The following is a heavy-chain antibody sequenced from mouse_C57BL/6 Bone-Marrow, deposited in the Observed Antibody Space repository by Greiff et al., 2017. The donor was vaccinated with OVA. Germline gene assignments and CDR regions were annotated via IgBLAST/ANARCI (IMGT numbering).Heavy chain of an antibody. CDR1: GFSLTSYG. CDR3: ARQGYGSSNYAMDY. V-gene: IGHV2-6-1*01. Sequence: VKLVESGPGLVAPSQSLSITCTVSGFSLTSYGVHWVRQPPGKGLEWLVVIWSDGSTTYNSALKSRLSISKDNSKSQVFLKMNSLQTDDTAMYYCARQGYGSSNYAMDYWGQGTSVTVSS. CDR2: IWSDGST. D-gene: IGHD1-1*01. J-gene: IGHJ4*01.